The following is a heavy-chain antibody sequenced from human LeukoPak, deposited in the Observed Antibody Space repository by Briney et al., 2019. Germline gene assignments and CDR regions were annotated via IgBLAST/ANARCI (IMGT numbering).Heavy chain of an antibody. Sequence: SQTLSLTCTVSGGSISSGGYYWSWIRQHPGKGLEWIGYIYYSGSTYYNPSLKSRVTISVDTSKNQFSLKLSSVTAADTAVYYCARTYYDFWSGQSYWYFDLWGRGTLVTVSS. D-gene: IGHD3-3*01. CDR2: IYYSGST. V-gene: IGHV4-31*03. J-gene: IGHJ2*01. CDR3: ARTYYDFWSGQSYWYFDL. CDR1: GGSISSGGYY.